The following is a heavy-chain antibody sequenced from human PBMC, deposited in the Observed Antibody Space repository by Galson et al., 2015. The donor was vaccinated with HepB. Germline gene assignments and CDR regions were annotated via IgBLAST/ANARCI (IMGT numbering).Heavy chain of an antibody. CDR2: ISAYNEHI. Sequence: SVKVSCKASGYSFAKYGISWVRQAPGQGLERMGWISAYNEHINYAQKFQGRLTVTTDTSTNTAYMEMTNLRSDDTAVYYCAKYGDRAAPTVTTRHDFDYWGQGTLVTVSS. J-gene: IGHJ4*02. CDR3: AKYGDRAAPTVTTRHDFDY. D-gene: IGHD4-17*01. V-gene: IGHV1-18*01. CDR1: GYSFAKYG.